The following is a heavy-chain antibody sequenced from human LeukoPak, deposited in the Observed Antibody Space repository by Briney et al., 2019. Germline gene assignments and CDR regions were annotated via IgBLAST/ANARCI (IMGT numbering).Heavy chain of an antibody. V-gene: IGHV3-21*01. CDR2: ISSSRRDI. CDR1: GFTSRRDR. D-gene: IGHD3-9*01. J-gene: IGHJ4*02. CDR3: ARGFDWYLGY. Sequence: GGELRLSCAGSGFTSRRDRKNWVREAPGKGVEWGSSISSSRRDIYYVDSVKGRFTISRENAKNSLYLQMNSLRAEDTAVYYCARGFDWYLGYWGQGTLVTVSS.